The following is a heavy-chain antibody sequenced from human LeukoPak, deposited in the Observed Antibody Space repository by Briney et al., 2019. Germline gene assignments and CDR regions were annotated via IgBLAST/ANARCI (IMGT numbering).Heavy chain of an antibody. CDR1: GFTFSSYS. V-gene: IGHV3-21*01. CDR2: ISSSSSYI. D-gene: IGHD1-26*01. CDR3: ARDLEYSGSYSKAFDI. Sequence: GGSPRLSCAASGFTFSSYSMNWVRQAPGKGLEWVSSISSSSSYIYYADSVKGRFTISRDNAKNSLYLQMNSLRAEDTAVYYCARDLEYSGSYSKAFDIWGQGTMVTVSS. J-gene: IGHJ3*02.